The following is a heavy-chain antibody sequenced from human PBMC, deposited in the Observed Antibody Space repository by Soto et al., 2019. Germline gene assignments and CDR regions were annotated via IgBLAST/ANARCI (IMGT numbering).Heavy chain of an antibody. CDR2: IYPGDSDT. CDR1: GYSVTTYC. CDR3: ARQAAAGKYYYAMDV. Sequence: PGEPMKNSCKGSGYSVTTYCIGRVRKMPGKGLEGMVIIYPGDSDTRYSPSFQGQVTISADKSINTTYLQWSSLKASDTAIYYCARQAAAGKYYYAMDVWGQGTTVTVS. J-gene: IGHJ6*02. V-gene: IGHV5-51*01. D-gene: IGHD6-13*01.